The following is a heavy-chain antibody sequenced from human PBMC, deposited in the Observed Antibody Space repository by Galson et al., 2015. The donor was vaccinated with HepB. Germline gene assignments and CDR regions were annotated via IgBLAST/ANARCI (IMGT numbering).Heavy chain of an antibody. CDR3: TTDGARWIYYYGMDV. CDR1: GFTFSNAW. V-gene: IGHV3-15*01. Sequence: SLRLSCAASGFTFSNAWMSWVRQAPGKGLEWVGRIKSKTDGGTTDYAAPVKGRFTISRDDPTNTLYLQMNSLKTEDTDVYYCTTDGARWIYYYGMDVWGQGTTVTVSS. CDR2: IKSKTDGGTT. D-gene: IGHD1-26*01. J-gene: IGHJ6*02.